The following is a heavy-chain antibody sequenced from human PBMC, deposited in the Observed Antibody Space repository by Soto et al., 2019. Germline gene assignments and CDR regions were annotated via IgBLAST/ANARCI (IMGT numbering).Heavy chain of an antibody. CDR3: ARGPGGPDGPGDY. CDR1: GYTFTSYA. CDR2: INAGNGNT. Sequence: GASVKVSCKASGYTFTSYAMHWVRQAPGQRLEWMGWINAGNGNTKYSQKFQGRVTITRDTSASTAYMELSTLRSEDTAVYYCARGPGGPDGPGDYWGQGTLVTVSS. D-gene: IGHD2-15*01. V-gene: IGHV1-3*01. J-gene: IGHJ4*02.